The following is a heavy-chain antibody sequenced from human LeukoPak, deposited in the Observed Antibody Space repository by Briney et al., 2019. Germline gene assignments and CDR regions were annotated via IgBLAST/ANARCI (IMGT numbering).Heavy chain of an antibody. CDR3: ARDDYPGVY. CDR2: TYYRSKWFN. J-gene: IGHJ4*02. CDR1: GDSVSSNSAS. V-gene: IGHV6-1*01. Sequence: SQTLSLTCAISGDSVSSNSASWNWIRQSPARGLEWLGRTYYRSKWFNDYADFVQSRITINPDTPKNQFTLRLNSVTPEDTAVYYCARDDYPGVYWGQGTLVTVSS. D-gene: IGHD4-11*01.